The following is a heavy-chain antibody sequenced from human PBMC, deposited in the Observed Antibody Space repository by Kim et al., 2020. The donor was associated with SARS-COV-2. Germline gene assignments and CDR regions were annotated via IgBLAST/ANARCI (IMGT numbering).Heavy chain of an antibody. J-gene: IGHJ6*02. V-gene: IGHV1-24*01. CDR3: ATGQTIVVVPAAIRSYYYYYGMDV. CDR1: GYTLTELS. CDR2: FDPEDGET. D-gene: IGHD2-2*01. Sequence: ASVKVSCKVSGYTLTELSMHWVRQAPGKGLEWMGGFDPEDGETIYAQKFQGRVTMTEDTSTDTAYMELSSLRSEDTAVYYCATGQTIVVVPAAIRSYYYYYGMDVWGQGTTVTDSS.